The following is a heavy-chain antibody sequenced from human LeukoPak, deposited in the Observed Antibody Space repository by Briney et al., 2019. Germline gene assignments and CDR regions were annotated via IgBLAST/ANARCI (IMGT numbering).Heavy chain of an antibody. V-gene: IGHV4-39*07. CDR1: GGSISSGSSY. D-gene: IGHD3-9*01. Sequence: PSETLSLTCTVSGGSISSGSSYWSWIRQPPGKGLEWIGEINHSGSTNYNPSLKSRVTISVDTSKNQFSLKLSSVTAADTAVYYCARRPRKYYDILTGYYVNRFDPWGQGTLVTVSS. J-gene: IGHJ5*02. CDR2: INHSGST. CDR3: ARRPRKYYDILTGYYVNRFDP.